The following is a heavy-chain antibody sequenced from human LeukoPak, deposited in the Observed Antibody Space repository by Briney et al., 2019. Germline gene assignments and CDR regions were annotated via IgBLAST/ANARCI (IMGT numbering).Heavy chain of an antibody. V-gene: IGHV3-23*01. CDR3: AKDWGVMVRGVIYAFDI. CDR2: ISGSGGST. Sequence: GGSLRLSCAASGFTFSSYAMSWVRQAPGKGLEWVSAISGSGGSTYYADSVKGRFTISRDNSKNTLYLQMNSLRAEDTAVYYCAKDWGVMVRGVIYAFDIWGQGTMVTVSS. J-gene: IGHJ3*02. CDR1: GFTFSSYA. D-gene: IGHD3-10*01.